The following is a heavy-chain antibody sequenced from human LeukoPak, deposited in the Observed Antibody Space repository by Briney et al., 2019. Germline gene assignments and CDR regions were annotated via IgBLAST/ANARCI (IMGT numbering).Heavy chain of an antibody. CDR2: ITPIFGTA. Sequence: SVKVSCKASGGTFSSYAIGWVRQAPGQGLEWMGGITPIFGTANYAQKFQGRVTITADESTSTAYMELSSLRSEDTAVYYCASGTPYCSGGSCYSYYFDYWGQGTLVTVSS. CDR3: ASGTPYCSGGSCYSYYFDY. J-gene: IGHJ4*02. D-gene: IGHD2-15*01. CDR1: GGTFSSYA. V-gene: IGHV1-69*13.